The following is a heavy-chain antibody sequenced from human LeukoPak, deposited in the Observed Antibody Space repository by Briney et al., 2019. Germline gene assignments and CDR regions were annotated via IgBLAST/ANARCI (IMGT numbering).Heavy chain of an antibody. V-gene: IGHV4-34*01. CDR2: INHSGST. Sequence: SETLSLTCAVYGGSFSGYYWSWIRQPPGKGLEWIGEINHSGSTNYNPSLKNRVTISVDTSKNQFSLKLSSVTAADTAVYYCARGVDVATVTTSFDYWGQGTLVTVSS. D-gene: IGHD4-17*01. CDR3: ARGVDVATVTTSFDY. J-gene: IGHJ4*02. CDR1: GGSFSGYY.